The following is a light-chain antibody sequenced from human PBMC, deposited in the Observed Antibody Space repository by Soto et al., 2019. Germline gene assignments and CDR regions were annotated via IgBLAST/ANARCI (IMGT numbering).Light chain of an antibody. V-gene: IGKV1-39*01. J-gene: IGKJ1*01. CDR1: QRISTY. CDR3: QKCYISPRP. Sequence: DLPMTQSPSTLSAGVGDRVTITCRASQRISTYLNWYQQKPGKAPTLLIYAASSLQSGVPSRFSAGGLGTSFTLPINTLQPEDFQTYFCQKCYISPRPFGQGTKVEIK. CDR2: AAS.